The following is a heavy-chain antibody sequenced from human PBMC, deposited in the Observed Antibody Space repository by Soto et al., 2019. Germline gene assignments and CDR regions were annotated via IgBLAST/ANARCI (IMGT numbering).Heavy chain of an antibody. CDR2: IGWNSVNI. CDR1: GFTFDDYV. D-gene: IGHD3-10*01. CDR3: ARGRSSRELYPTYFDY. Sequence: GGSLRLSCTASGFTFDDYVIHWARQVPGKGLEWVSGIGWNSVNIDYADSVKGRFSFSRDDARNSFYLQMNSLESEDTAVYYCARGRSSRELYPTYFDYWGQGTLVTVSS. V-gene: IGHV3-9*01. J-gene: IGHJ4*02.